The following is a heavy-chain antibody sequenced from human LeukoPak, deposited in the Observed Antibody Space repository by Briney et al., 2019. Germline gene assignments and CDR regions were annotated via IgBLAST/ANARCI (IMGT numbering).Heavy chain of an antibody. D-gene: IGHD6-19*01. CDR3: ARDSPFSAVAGTFDY. CDR2: INNDGSRT. V-gene: IGHV3-74*01. J-gene: IGHJ4*02. CDR1: GFTFRSNW. Sequence: GGSLRLSCAASGFTFRSNWMHWVRQAPGKGLVWVSRINNDGSRTSYADSVKGRFTISRDNAKNTLYLQMNSLRAEDTAVYYCARDSPFSAVAGTFDYWGQGTLVTVSS.